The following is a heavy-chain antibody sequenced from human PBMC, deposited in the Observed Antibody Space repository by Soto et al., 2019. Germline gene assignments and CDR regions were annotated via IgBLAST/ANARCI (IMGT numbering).Heavy chain of an antibody. J-gene: IGHJ6*02. Sequence: EVQLLESGGAVVHPGGSLTLSCAASGFTFNDYSMHWVRKAPGKGLEWVSLFSWDGSSTFYADSVKGRFTISRDNSKNSLYLLMNSLRTEDTALYYCAKAMGGYYYGMDVWGQGTTVTVSS. D-gene: IGHD3-16*01. V-gene: IGHV3-43*01. CDR2: FSWDGSST. CDR1: GFTFNDYS. CDR3: AKAMGGYYYGMDV.